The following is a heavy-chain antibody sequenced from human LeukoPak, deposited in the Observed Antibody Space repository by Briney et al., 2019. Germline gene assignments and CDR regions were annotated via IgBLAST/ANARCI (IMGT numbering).Heavy chain of an antibody. V-gene: IGHV4-4*09. D-gene: IGHD4-17*01. CDR3: ARKAYGDYVFDY. J-gene: IGHJ4*02. Sequence: PSETLSLTCTVSGGSISSNYLSWIRQPPGKGLEYIGYIYTSGSTNYNPSLKSRVTISVDTSKNQFSLKLSSVTAADTALYYCARKAYGDYVFDYWGQGTLVTVSS. CDR2: IYTSGST. CDR1: GGSISSNY.